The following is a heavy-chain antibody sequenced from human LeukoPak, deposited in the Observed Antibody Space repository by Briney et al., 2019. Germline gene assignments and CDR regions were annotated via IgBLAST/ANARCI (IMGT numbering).Heavy chain of an antibody. CDR1: GGSISSYY. D-gene: IGHD3-3*01. V-gene: IGHV4-59*01. J-gene: IGHJ5*02. CDR3: ARGGRFLEWLLLGFDP. Sequence: SETLSLTCTVSGGSISSYYWSWIRQPPGKGLEWIGYIYYSGSTNYNPSLKSRVTISVDTSKNQFSLKLSSVTAADTAVYYCARGGRFLEWLLLGFDPWGQGTLVTVSS. CDR2: IYYSGST.